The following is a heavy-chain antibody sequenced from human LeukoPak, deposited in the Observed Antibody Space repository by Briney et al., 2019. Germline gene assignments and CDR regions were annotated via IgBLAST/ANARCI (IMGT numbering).Heavy chain of an antibody. D-gene: IGHD6-19*01. CDR3: ARDLGSGWIIVDY. V-gene: IGHV1-2*02. CDR2: INPNSGGT. CDR1: GYTFTGYY. Sequence: ASVKVSCKASGYTFTGYYIHWVRQAPGQGLEWMGWINPNSGGTNSAQKFQGRVTLTRDTFISTAYLELSSLRSDDTAVYYCARDLGSGWIIVDYWGQGTLVTVSS. J-gene: IGHJ4*02.